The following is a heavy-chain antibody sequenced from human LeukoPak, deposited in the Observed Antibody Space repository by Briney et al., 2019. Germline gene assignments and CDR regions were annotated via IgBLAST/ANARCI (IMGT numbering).Heavy chain of an antibody. D-gene: IGHD6-13*01. CDR3: ASQGYSSSWYKFDY. V-gene: IGHV1-18*01. Sequence: ASVKVSCKASGYTFTSYGISWVRQAPGQGLEWMGWISAYNGNTNYAQKLQGRVTMTTDTSTSTAYMELRSLRSDDTAVYYCASQGYSSSWYKFDYWGQGTLVTVSS. CDR1: GYTFTSYG. J-gene: IGHJ4*02. CDR2: ISAYNGNT.